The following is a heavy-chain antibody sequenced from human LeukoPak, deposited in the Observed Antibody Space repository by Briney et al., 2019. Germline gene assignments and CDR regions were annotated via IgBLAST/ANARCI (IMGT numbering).Heavy chain of an antibody. CDR1: GFTFSSYA. CDR2: ISGSGGST. J-gene: IGHJ5*02. CDR3: AKSGLYSSGNWFDP. D-gene: IGHD6-19*01. Sequence: GGSLRLSCAASGFTFSSYAMSWVRQAPGKGLEWVSAISGSGGSTYYADSVKGRFTISRDNSKNTLYLQMNGLRAEDTAVYYCAKSGLYSSGNWFDPWGQGTLVTVSS. V-gene: IGHV3-23*01.